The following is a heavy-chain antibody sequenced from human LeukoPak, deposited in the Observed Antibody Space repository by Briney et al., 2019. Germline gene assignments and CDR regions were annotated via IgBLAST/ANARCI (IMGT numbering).Heavy chain of an antibody. J-gene: IGHJ6*02. CDR1: GYTFTSYA. D-gene: IGHD6-13*01. CDR3: ARLSGSSPDYYYYYGMDV. V-gene: IGHV1-69*13. Sequence: SVKVSCKASGYTFTSYAMNWVRQAPGQGLEWMGGIIPIFGTANYAQKFQGRVTITADESTSTAYMELSSLRSEDTAVYYCARLSGSSPDYYYYYGMDVWGQGTTVTVSS. CDR2: IIPIFGTA.